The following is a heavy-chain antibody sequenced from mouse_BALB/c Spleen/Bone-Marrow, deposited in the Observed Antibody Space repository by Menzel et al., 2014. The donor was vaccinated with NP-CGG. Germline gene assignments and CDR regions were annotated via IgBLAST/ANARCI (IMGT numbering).Heavy chain of an antibody. CDR3: ARTYYRYGAYYFDC. Sequence: ESGPGPVKPSQSPSLTCSVTGYSITSGYFWHWIRQFPGNKLEWMGFISFDGSNNYNPSLKNRISITRDTSKNQFFLKLSSVTTEDSSTYYCARTYYRYGAYYFDCWGQGTTLTVSS. V-gene: IGHV3-6*02. CDR2: ISFDGSN. D-gene: IGHD2-14*01. J-gene: IGHJ2*01. CDR1: GYSITSGYF.